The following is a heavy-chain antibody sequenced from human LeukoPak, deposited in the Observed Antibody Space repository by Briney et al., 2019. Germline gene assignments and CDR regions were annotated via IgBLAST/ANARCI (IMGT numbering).Heavy chain of an antibody. Sequence: PSETLSLTCAVYGGSFSGYYWSWIRQAPGKGLEWVAVISSDGSNDYYVDSVKGRFTISRDNSKNTLYLQMNSLRAEDTAVYYCANAPYYYYGMDVWGQGTTVTVSS. CDR1: GGSFSGYY. CDR3: ANAPYYYYGMDV. CDR2: ISSDGSND. V-gene: IGHV3-30*18. J-gene: IGHJ6*02.